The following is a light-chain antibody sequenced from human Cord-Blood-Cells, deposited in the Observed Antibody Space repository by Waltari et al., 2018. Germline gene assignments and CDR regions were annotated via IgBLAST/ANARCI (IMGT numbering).Light chain of an antibody. CDR3: QVWDSSSDHRV. J-gene: IGLJ3*02. V-gene: IGLV3-21*04. CDR1: NIGSKS. Sequence: SYVLTQPPSVSVAPGKTARITCGGNNIGSKSVHWYQQKPGQAPVLVIYYDSDRPSGIPERFSGSNSGNTATLTISRAEAGDEADYYCQVWDSSSDHRVFGGGTKLTVL. CDR2: YDS.